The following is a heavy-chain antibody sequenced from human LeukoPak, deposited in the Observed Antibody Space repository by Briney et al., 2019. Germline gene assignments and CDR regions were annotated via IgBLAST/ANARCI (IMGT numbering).Heavy chain of an antibody. CDR2: ISGSGGST. J-gene: IGHJ6*02. V-gene: IGHV3-23*01. CDR1: GFIFSSYA. D-gene: IGHD3-22*01. CDR3: AKDSYYYDSSGYSGRLAYGMDV. Sequence: GGSLRLSCAASGFIFSSYAMSWVRQAPGKGLEWVSAISGSGGSTYYADSVKGRFTISRDNSKNTLYLQMNSLRAEDTAVYYCAKDSYYYDSSGYSGRLAYGMDVWGQGTTVTVSS.